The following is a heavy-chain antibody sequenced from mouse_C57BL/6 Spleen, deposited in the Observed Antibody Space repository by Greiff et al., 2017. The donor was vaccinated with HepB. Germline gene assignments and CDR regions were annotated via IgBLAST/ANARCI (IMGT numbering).Heavy chain of an antibody. J-gene: IGHJ2*01. CDR2: INPNNGGT. CDR3: AAYSNFFDY. Sequence: EVQLQQSGPELVKPGASVKISCKASGYTFTDYYMNWVKQSHGKSLEWIGDINPNNGGTSYNQKFKGKATLTVDKSSNTAYIELRSLTSEDSAVYYCAAYSNFFDYWGQGTTLTVSS. D-gene: IGHD2-5*01. V-gene: IGHV1-26*01. CDR1: GYTFTDYY.